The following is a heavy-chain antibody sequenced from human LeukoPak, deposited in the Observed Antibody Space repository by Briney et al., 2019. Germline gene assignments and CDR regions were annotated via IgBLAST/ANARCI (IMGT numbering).Heavy chain of an antibody. Sequence: ASVKVSCKASGYTFTGYYMHWVRQAPGQGLEWMGWINPNSGGTNYAQKFQGRVTMTRDTSISTAYMELSRLRSDDTAVYYCAXDXTPXIQLWLRYGMDVWGQGTTVTVSS. V-gene: IGHV1-2*02. CDR3: AXDXTPXIQLWLRYGMDV. CDR2: INPNSGGT. J-gene: IGHJ6*02. D-gene: IGHD5-18*01. CDR1: GYTFTGYY.